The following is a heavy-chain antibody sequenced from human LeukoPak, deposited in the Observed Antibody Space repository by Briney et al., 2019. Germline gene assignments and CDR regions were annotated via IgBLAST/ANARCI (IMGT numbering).Heavy chain of an antibody. CDR3: ATDPLDY. CDR1: RFTFSSYE. CDR2: ISSSGSTI. Sequence: GGSLRLSCAASRFTFSSYEMNWVRQAPGKGLGWVSYISSSGSTIYYADSVKGRFTIPRDNAKNSLYLQMNSLRAEDTAVYFCATDPLDYWGQGTLVTVSS. J-gene: IGHJ4*02. V-gene: IGHV3-48*03.